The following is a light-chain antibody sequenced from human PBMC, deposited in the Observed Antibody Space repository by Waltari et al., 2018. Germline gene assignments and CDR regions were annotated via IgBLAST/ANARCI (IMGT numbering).Light chain of an antibody. V-gene: IGKV3-20*01. CDR3: QQSGTSPFT. Sequence: DIVLTQSPGTLYLSPGEGATLSCRASQTIENNNLAWYQHKPGQAPRLLMYEASSWATGVPDRFRGSGSGRDFTLSISRLEPEDFATYYCQQSGTSPFTFGPGTTVAFK. CDR1: QTIENNN. CDR2: EAS. J-gene: IGKJ3*01.